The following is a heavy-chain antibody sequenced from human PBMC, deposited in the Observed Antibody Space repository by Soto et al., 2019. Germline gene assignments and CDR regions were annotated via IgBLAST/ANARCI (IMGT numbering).Heavy chain of an antibody. CDR1: GGTFSSYA. CDR2: IIPIFGTA. CDR3: ASRMATIEGGAFDI. V-gene: IGHV1-69*06. J-gene: IGHJ3*02. Sequence: QVQLVQSGAEVKKPGSSVKVSCKASGGTFSSYAISWVRQAPGQGLEWMGGIIPIFGTANYAQKFQGRVTITADKPTSKAQMELRSLRSEDTAVYYCASRMATIEGGAFDIWGQGTMVTVSS. D-gene: IGHD5-12*01.